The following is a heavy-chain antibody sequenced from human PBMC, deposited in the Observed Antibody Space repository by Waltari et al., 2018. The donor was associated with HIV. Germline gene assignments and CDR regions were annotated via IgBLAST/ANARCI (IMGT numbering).Heavy chain of an antibody. D-gene: IGHD6-13*01. CDR3: AKSGWQQLTGQDY. V-gene: IGHV3-23*01. CDR1: GFRFSDFP. J-gene: IGHJ4*02. CDR2: ISGSGGST. Sequence: EVQLLDSGGALVKPGVSLTLPCAPSGFRFSDFPMGWVTQTPGKGLEWVSAISGSGGSTYYADSVKGRFTISRDNSKNTLYLQMNSLRAEDTAVYYCAKSGWQQLTGQDYWGQGTLVTVSS.